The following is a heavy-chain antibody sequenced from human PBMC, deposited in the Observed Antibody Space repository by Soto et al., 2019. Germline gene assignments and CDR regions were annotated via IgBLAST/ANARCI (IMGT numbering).Heavy chain of an antibody. CDR1: GFTFSNAW. CDR3: TTYFYITSIIVRFDY. D-gene: IGHD3-22*01. Sequence: PGGSLRLSCAASGFTFSNAWINWVRQTPGKGLEWVGRVKSKTDGGTTDFAAPVKGRFAISRDDSKNMVYLEMNSLKTEDTAIYYCTTYFYITSIIVRFDYWGHGTLVTVSS. J-gene: IGHJ4*01. V-gene: IGHV3-15*07. CDR2: VKSKTDGGTT.